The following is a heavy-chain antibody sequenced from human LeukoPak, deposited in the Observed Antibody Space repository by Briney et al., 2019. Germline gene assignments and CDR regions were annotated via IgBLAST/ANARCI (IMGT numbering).Heavy chain of an antibody. D-gene: IGHD1-1*01. CDR2: ISSSSSYI. Sequence: KPGGSLRLSCAASGFTFSGYSMNWVRQAPGKGLDLVSSISSSSSYIYYADSVKGRFTISRDNAKNSLYLQMNSLRAEDTALYYCAREGVQLERPGSWFDPWGQGTLVTVSS. J-gene: IGHJ5*02. V-gene: IGHV3-21*01. CDR1: GFTFSGYS. CDR3: AREGVQLERPGSWFDP.